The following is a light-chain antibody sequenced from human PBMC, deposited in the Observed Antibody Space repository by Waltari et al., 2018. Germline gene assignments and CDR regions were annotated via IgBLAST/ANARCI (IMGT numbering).Light chain of an antibody. V-gene: IGLV3-21*04. J-gene: IGLJ1*01. CDR2: YDR. CDR3: HVWHPHVDPGV. CDR1: NIGTYR. Sequence: SYVVTQPPSVSVAPGETATIPCGGDNIGTYRVHWYQQKAGQATVWVIFYDRDRPSGIPDRFSGSNSGNTATLTISRVEAGDEARYYCHVWHPHVDPGVFGTGTEVTVL.